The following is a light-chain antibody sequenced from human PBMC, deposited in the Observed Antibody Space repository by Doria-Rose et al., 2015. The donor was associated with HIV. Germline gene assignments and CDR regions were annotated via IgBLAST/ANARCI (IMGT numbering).Light chain of an antibody. V-gene: IGKV1-27*01. CDR3: QKYNSAPPT. CDR1: QDISNY. CDR2: AAV. J-gene: IGKJ1*01. Sequence: QSPSSLSASVGYRVTITCRASQDISNYVAWYHQKPGKIPKLLIYAAVTLQSGVPSRFSGSGSGRDFTLTITSLQPEDVATYFCQKYNSAPPTFGQGTKVEIK.